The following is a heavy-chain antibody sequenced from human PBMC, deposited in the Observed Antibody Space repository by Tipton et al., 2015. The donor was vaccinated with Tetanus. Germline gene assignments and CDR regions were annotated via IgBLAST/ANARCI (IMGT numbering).Heavy chain of an antibody. D-gene: IGHD1-26*01. Sequence: TLSLTCTVSGFSMSSGAYYWSWVRQFPGQGLEWIGNIFYTGSTNYNPSLKSRVSISVATSTSQFSLKLSSVTAADTAVYFCAGRWGLIRPIDIWGQGTLITVSS. CDR3: AGRWGLIRPIDI. CDR1: GFSMSSGAYY. J-gene: IGHJ4*02. V-gene: IGHV4-31*03. CDR2: IFYTGST.